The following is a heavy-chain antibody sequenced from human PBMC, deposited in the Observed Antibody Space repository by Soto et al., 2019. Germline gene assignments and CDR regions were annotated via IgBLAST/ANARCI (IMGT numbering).Heavy chain of an antibody. V-gene: IGHV4-61*08. CDR3: ARAGPGRAYGDYPFDY. J-gene: IGHJ4*02. CDR2: IYYSGST. Sequence: SETLSLTCTVSGGSISSGGYYWSWIRQPPGKGLEWIGYIYYSGSTNYNPSLKSRVTISVDTSKNQFSLKLSSVTAADTAVYYCARAGPGRAYGDYPFDYWGQGTLVTVSS. D-gene: IGHD4-17*01. CDR1: GGSISSGGYY.